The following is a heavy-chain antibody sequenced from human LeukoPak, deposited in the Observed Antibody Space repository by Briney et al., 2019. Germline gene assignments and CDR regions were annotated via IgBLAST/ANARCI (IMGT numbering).Heavy chain of an antibody. CDR2: IDPDSGVT. D-gene: IGHD3/OR15-3a*01. Sequence: ASVKVSCKASGYTFTGYYIHWVRQAPGQGLEWMGRIDPDSGVTNSAQKFQDRVTMTRDTSITTAYMELSGLRSDDTAVYYCARDQARTTTWYLYMNFWGQGTLVTVSS. CDR1: GYTFTGYY. CDR3: ARDQARTTTWYLYMNF. V-gene: IGHV1-2*06. J-gene: IGHJ4*02.